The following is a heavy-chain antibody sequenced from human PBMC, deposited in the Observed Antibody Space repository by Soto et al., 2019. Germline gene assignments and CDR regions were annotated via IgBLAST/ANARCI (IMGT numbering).Heavy chain of an antibody. V-gene: IGHV1-2*04. CDR3: ARDPGLLWFGESQRAYFDY. Sequence: ASVKVSCKASGYTFTGYDMHWVRQAPGQGLEWMGWINPNSGGTNYAQKFQGWVTMTRDTSISTAYMELSRLRSDDTAVYYCARDPGLLWFGESQRAYFDYWGQGTLVTV. CDR2: INPNSGGT. CDR1: GYTFTGYD. J-gene: IGHJ4*02. D-gene: IGHD3-10*01.